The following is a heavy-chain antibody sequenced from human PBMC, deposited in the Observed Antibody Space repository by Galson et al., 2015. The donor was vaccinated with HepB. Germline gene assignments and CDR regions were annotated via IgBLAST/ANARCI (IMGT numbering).Heavy chain of an antibody. CDR2: IRYDGSNK. V-gene: IGHV3-30*02. J-gene: IGHJ4*02. Sequence: SLRLSCAASGFTFSSYGMHWVRQAPGKGLEWVAFIRYDGSNKYYADSVKGRFTISRDNSKNTLYLQMNSLRAEDTAVYYCAKLPFGGVIVKWGATFDYWGQGTLVTVSS. D-gene: IGHD3-16*02. CDR1: GFTFSSYG. CDR3: AKLPFGGVIVKWGATFDY.